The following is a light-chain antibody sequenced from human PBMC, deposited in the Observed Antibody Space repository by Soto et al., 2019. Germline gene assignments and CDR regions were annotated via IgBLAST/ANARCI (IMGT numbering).Light chain of an antibody. CDR3: QHYADLPLT. Sequence: DIQMTQSPSSLSASVGDRVTITCQASQDISNSVNWYQQKPGKAPKLLIFDASTLETGVPSRFSGGGSGTYFTFTINSLQPEDIAAYYCQHYADLPLTFGGRTKLEIK. CDR1: QDISNS. J-gene: IGKJ4*01. CDR2: DAS. V-gene: IGKV1-33*01.